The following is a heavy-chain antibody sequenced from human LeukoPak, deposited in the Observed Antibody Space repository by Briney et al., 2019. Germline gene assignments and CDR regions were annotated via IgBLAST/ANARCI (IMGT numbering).Heavy chain of an antibody. J-gene: IGHJ3*02. V-gene: IGHV1-46*01. CDR3: AREDGTNAFDI. D-gene: IGHD1/OR15-1a*01. CDR2: INPSGGST. CDR1: GYTFTIYY. Sequence: ASVTVSFTASGYTFTIYYMHWVRQAPGQGLEWMGIINPSGGSTSYAQKFQGRVTMTRDTSTSTVYMELSSLRSEDTAVYYCAREDGTNAFDIWGQGTMVTVSS.